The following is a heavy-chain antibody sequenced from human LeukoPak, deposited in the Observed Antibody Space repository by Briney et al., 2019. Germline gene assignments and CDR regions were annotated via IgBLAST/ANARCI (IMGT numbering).Heavy chain of an antibody. CDR2: IYYSGST. CDR1: GGSISSSSYY. V-gene: IGHV4-39*01. CDR3: ARQVRGELLDY. Sequence: ASETLSLTCTVSGGSISSSSYYWGWIRQPPGKGLEWIGSIYYSGSTYYNPSLKSRVAISVDTSKNQFSLKLSSVTAADTAVYYCARQVRGELLDYWGQGTLVTVSS. D-gene: IGHD1-26*01. J-gene: IGHJ4*02.